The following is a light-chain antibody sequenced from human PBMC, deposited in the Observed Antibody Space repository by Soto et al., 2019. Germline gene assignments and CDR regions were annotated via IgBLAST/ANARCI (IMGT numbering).Light chain of an antibody. CDR2: GAS. CDR3: QQFGGSSRT. CDR1: QGVSSTY. V-gene: IGKV3-20*01. Sequence: EIVLTQSPGTLSFSPGERATLSCRASQGVSSTYLAWYQQKPGQAPRLLIYGASFRATGIPDRFSGSGSGTDFTLTITRLEPEDFAVYYCQQFGGSSRTFGQGTKVDIK. J-gene: IGKJ1*01.